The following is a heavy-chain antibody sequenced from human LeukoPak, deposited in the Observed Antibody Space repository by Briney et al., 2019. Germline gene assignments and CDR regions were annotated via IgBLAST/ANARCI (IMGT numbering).Heavy chain of an antibody. J-gene: IGHJ3*02. CDR1: GFTFDDYA. CDR3: ARDRGSSCPKRVCAYAFDI. D-gene: IGHD6-13*01. Sequence: PGRSLRLSCAASGFTFDDYAMTWVRQAPGKGLEWVSRINWNGGSIGYADSVKGRFTISRDNAKNSLYLQMNSLRTEDTAVYYCARDRGSSCPKRVCAYAFDIWGQGTMVTVSS. CDR2: INWNGGSI. V-gene: IGHV3-20*04.